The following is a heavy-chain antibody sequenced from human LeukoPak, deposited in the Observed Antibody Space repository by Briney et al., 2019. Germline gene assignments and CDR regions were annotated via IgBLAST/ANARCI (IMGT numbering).Heavy chain of an antibody. J-gene: IGHJ4*02. CDR3: ARVPHLYYGSGSYQLDF. V-gene: IGHV3-23*01. CDR1: GFTFSSYG. D-gene: IGHD3-10*01. CDR2: ISGSGGST. Sequence: GGSLRLSCAASGFTFSSYGMHWVRQAPGKGLEWVSAISGSGGSTYYADSVKGRFTVPRDNSKKALYLQMNSLRTDDTAVYYCARVPHLYYGSGSYQLDFWGQGTLVTVSS.